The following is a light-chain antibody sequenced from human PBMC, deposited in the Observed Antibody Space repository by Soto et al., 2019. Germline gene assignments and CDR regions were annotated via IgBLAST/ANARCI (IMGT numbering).Light chain of an antibody. CDR1: SSNIGAGYD. CDR2: GNS. Sequence: QSVLTQPPSVSGAPGQRVTISCTGSSSNIGAGYDVHWYQQRPGTAPKLLIYGNSNRPSGVPDRFSGSKSGTSASLAITGLQAEDEADYYCQSYDSRLSGYVFGPGTKVTVL. V-gene: IGLV1-40*01. J-gene: IGLJ1*01. CDR3: QSYDSRLSGYV.